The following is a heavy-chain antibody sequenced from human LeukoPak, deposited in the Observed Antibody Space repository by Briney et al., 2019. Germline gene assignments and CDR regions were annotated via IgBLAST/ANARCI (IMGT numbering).Heavy chain of an antibody. J-gene: IGHJ4*02. V-gene: IGHV3-30*04. Sequence: GRSLRLSCAASGFTFSSYAMHWVRQAPGKGLEWVAVISYDGSNKYYADSVKGRFTISRDNSKNTLYLQMNSLRAEDTAVYYCARDRAMVRGVSYYFDYWGQGTLVTVSS. CDR3: ARDRAMVRGVSYYFDY. D-gene: IGHD3-10*01. CDR2: ISYDGSNK. CDR1: GFTFSSYA.